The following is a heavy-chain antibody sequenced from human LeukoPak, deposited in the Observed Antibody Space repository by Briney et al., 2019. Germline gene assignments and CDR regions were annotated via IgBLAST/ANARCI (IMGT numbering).Heavy chain of an antibody. CDR3: ARGPPSHYSYGWRNWFDP. D-gene: IGHD3-22*01. CDR1: GGSFSGYY. Sequence: SETLSLTCAVYGGSFSGYYWSWIRQPPGKGPEWIGEINHSGSTNYNPSLKSRVTISVDTSKNQFSLKLSSVTAADTAVYYCARGPPSHYSYGWRNWFDPWGQGTLVTVSS. V-gene: IGHV4-34*01. J-gene: IGHJ5*02. CDR2: INHSGST.